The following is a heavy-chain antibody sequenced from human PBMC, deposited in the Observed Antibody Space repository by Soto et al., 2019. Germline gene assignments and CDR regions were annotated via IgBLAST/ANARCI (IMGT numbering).Heavy chain of an antibody. Sequence: QITLKESGPTLVKPTQTLTLTCTLSGLSLSTTGVSVGWIRQPPGQALEWLALIYWDDDKRHRPSLKSRLTIAKDPSKNQVVLTMTNMDPVDTATYYCAHRRFNAARPDGPGHFDSWGQGTLVTVSS. CDR3: AHRRFNAARPDGPGHFDS. CDR1: GLSLSTTGVS. V-gene: IGHV2-5*02. D-gene: IGHD6-6*01. J-gene: IGHJ4*02. CDR2: IYWDDDK.